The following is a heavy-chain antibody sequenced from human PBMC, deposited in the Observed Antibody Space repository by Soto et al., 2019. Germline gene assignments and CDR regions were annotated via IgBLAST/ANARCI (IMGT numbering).Heavy chain of an antibody. V-gene: IGHV4-39*01. CDR2: IYYSGST. CDR3: ARLQRWLVRGPFDY. D-gene: IGHD6-19*01. CDR1: GGSISSSSYY. J-gene: IGHJ4*02. Sequence: SETLSLTCTVSGGSISSSSYYWGWIRQPPGKGLEWIGSIYYSGSTYYNPSLKSRVTISVDTSKNQFSLKLSSVTAADTAVYYCARLQRWLVRGPFDYWGQGTLVTVSS.